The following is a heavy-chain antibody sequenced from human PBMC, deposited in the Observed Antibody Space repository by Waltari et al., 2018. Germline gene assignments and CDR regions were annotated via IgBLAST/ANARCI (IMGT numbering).Heavy chain of an antibody. CDR3: AKDTEHYDSSGAFDY. D-gene: IGHD3-22*01. J-gene: IGHJ4*02. V-gene: IGHV3-43*01. CDR2: ISWDGGST. Sequence: EVQLVESGGVLVQPGGSLTLSCAASGFTFDDYPLTWVRPPPGKGLECVSLISWDGGSTYYADSVKGRFTISRDNSKNSLYLQMNSLRTEDTALYYCAKDTEHYDSSGAFDYWGQGTLVTVSS. CDR1: GFTFDDYP.